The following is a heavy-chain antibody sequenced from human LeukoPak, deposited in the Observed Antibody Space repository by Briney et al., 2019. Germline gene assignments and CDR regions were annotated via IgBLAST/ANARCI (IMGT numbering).Heavy chain of an antibody. Sequence: GGSLRLSCAASGFTFSSYWMHWVRQAPGKGLVWVSRINSDGSSTSYADSVKGRFTISRDNAKNTLYLQMNSLRAEDTAVYYCARKDSSSWYPFDYWGQGTLVTASS. CDR1: GFTFSSYW. D-gene: IGHD6-13*01. CDR3: ARKDSSSWYPFDY. J-gene: IGHJ4*02. V-gene: IGHV3-74*01. CDR2: INSDGSST.